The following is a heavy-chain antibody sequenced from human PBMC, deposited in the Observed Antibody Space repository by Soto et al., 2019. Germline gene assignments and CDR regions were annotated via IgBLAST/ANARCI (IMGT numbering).Heavy chain of an antibody. J-gene: IGHJ3*02. CDR1: GYTFTSYG. Sequence: ASVRVLCKASGYTFTSYGISWVRQAPGQGREGMGWISAYNGNTNYAQKLQGRVSMTTATATSTAYMELRSLTSDHTAVYYCARRIAAAGTDAFHIWGQGTMVTVSS. CDR3: ARRIAAAGTDAFHI. CDR2: ISAYNGNT. V-gene: IGHV1-18*04. D-gene: IGHD6-13*01.